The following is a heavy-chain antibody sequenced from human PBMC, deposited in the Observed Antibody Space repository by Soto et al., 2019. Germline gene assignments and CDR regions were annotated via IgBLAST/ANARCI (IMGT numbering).Heavy chain of an antibody. Sequence: GESLKSSCKGSGYSFTSYWIGWVRQMPVKGLEWVGIIYSGDSDTRYSPSFQGQVTISADKSISAAYLQWSSLTASDTAMYYCASGLTAKGDYYYYGMDVWGQGTTVTVSS. CDR1: GYSFTSYW. CDR3: ASGLTAKGDYYYYGMDV. D-gene: IGHD5-18*01. J-gene: IGHJ6*02. CDR2: IYSGDSDT. V-gene: IGHV5-51*01.